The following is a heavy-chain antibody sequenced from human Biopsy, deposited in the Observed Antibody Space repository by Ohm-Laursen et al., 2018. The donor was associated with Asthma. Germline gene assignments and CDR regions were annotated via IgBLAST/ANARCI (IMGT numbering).Heavy chain of an antibody. CDR2: ISSSGATI. CDR3: ARVMELELLDY. Sequence: GSLRLSCAASGFTFSDYYMSWIRQAPGKGLEWVSYISSSGATIYYADSVRGRFTISRDNAKNSLYLQMNSLRAEGTAVYYCARVMELELLDYWGQGTLVTVSS. V-gene: IGHV3-11*01. D-gene: IGHD1-7*01. J-gene: IGHJ4*02. CDR1: GFTFSDYY.